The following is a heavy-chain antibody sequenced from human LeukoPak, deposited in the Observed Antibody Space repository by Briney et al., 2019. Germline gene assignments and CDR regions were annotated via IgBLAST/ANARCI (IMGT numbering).Heavy chain of an antibody. CDR3: ARWTDCGGDCHILEY. Sequence: SETLSLTCSVSGGSISGYYWSWSRQAPGKGVEWIGNLFYKRGAWYKSSLKSRVTTSVDTSKNGLSLTLTSVTAADTAVYYCARWTDCGGDCHILEYWGQGILVTVSS. D-gene: IGHD2-21*02. CDR1: GGSISGYY. V-gene: IGHV4-59*01. J-gene: IGHJ4*02. CDR2: LFYKRGA.